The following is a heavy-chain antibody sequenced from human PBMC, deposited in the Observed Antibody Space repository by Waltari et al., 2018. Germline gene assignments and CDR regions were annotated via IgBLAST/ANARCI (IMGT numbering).Heavy chain of an antibody. CDR1: GFSISTTGTG. D-gene: IGHD4-17*01. Sequence: QVTLKESGPALVKPTQTLTLTCTFSGFSISTTGTGVSWIRQPPGKALERLASIYWDDDKYYSTALKSRVTISKDTSKNQVVLTMTNMDPVDTATYYCARVTIRSGLDYWGQGGLVTVSS. CDR3: ARVTIRSGLDY. CDR2: IYWDDDK. J-gene: IGHJ4*02. V-gene: IGHV2-70*04.